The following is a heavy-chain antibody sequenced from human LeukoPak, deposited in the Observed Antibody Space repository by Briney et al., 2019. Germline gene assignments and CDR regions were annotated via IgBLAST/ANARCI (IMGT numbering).Heavy chain of an antibody. CDR1: GFTFSSYS. Sequence: KPGGSLRLSCAASGFTFSSYSMNWVRQAPGKGLEWVSSISSSSSYIYYADSVKGRFTISRDNAKNSLYLQMNSLRAKDTAVYYCARDGYYGSGSYYLWGQGTLVTVSS. V-gene: IGHV3-21*01. CDR3: ARDGYYGSGSYYL. J-gene: IGHJ4*02. D-gene: IGHD3-10*01. CDR2: ISSSSSYI.